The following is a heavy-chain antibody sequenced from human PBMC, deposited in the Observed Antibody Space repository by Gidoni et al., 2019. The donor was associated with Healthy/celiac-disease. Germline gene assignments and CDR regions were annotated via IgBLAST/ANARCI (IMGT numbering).Heavy chain of an antibody. J-gene: IGHJ4*02. CDR1: GFTFSSYT. Sequence: EVQLLESGGGVVQPGGSLRLSCAASGFTFSSYTMSLVRQAPGKGLEWVSAISGSGGSTYYSDSVKCRFTISRDNSKNTLYLQMNSLRAEDTAVYYCAKALTTVTDYWGQGTLVTVSS. CDR2: ISGSGGST. D-gene: IGHD4-17*01. CDR3: AKALTTVTDY. V-gene: IGHV3-23*01.